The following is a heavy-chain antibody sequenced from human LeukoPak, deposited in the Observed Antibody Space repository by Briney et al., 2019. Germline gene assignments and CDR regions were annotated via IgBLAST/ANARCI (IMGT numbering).Heavy chain of an antibody. Sequence: PSETLSLTCAVYGGSFSGYYWSWIRQPPGKGLEWIGEINHSGSTNYNPSLKSRVTISVDTSKNQFSLKLSSVTAADTAVYYCARALPYDYVWEPSYFDYWGQGTLVTVSS. V-gene: IGHV4-34*01. CDR3: ARALPYDYVWEPSYFDY. D-gene: IGHD3-16*01. CDR1: GGSFSGYY. J-gene: IGHJ4*02. CDR2: INHSGST.